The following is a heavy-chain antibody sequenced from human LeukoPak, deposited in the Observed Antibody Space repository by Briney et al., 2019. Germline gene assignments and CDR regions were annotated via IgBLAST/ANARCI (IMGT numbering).Heavy chain of an antibody. Sequence: ASVKVSCKASGYTFTGYYMHWVRQAPGQGLEWMGWINPNSGGTNHAQKFQGRVTMTRGTSISTAYMELSRLGSDDTAVHYCARVWGYAANLNYWGQGTLVTVSS. CDR1: GYTFTGYY. J-gene: IGHJ4*02. CDR2: INPNSGGT. CDR3: ARVWGYAANLNY. V-gene: IGHV1-2*02. D-gene: IGHD3-16*01.